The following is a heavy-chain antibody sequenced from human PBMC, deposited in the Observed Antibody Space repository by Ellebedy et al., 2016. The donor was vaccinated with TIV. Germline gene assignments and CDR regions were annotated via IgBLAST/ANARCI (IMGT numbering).Heavy chain of an antibody. CDR1: GFTFSNAW. CDR3: TTVYRYNYDSV. CDR2: IKSKTDGGAA. V-gene: IGHV3-15*01. J-gene: IGHJ4*02. D-gene: IGHD5-18*01. Sequence: PGGSLRLSCAASGFTFSNAWMNWVRQAPGKGLEWVGRIKSKTDGGAADYAAPVKGRFTISRDDSTNTLYLQMNSLKTEDTAVYFCTTVYRYNYDSVWGQGTLVTVSS.